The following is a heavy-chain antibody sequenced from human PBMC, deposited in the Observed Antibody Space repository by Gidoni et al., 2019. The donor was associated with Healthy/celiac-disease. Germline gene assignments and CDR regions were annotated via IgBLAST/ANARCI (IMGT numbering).Heavy chain of an antibody. J-gene: IGHJ5*02. CDR2: TSYSSMWYN. D-gene: IGHD6-19*01. CDR3: ARAFSSGWSGDGIDP. V-gene: IGHV6-1*01. CDR1: GDSVSSNSAA. Sequence: QVQLQQSGPGLVKPSQTRSLTGAISGDSVSSNSAAWKWIRQSPSSGLEWLGRTSYSSMWYNDYAVSVIIRITINPDTSKNQFSLPLNSVPPEDTAVYSCARAFSSGWSGDGIDPLGQGTLVTVSS.